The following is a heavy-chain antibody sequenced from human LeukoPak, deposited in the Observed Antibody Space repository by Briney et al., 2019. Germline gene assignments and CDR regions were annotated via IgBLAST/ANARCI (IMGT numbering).Heavy chain of an antibody. CDR2: INPNSGGT. Sequence: GASVKVSCKASGYTFTGYYMHWVRQAPGQGLEWMGRINPNSGGTNYAQKFQRRVTMTRDTSISTAYMELSRLRSDDTAVYYCARFLTLGYYDSSGYDYWGQGTLVTVSS. V-gene: IGHV1-2*06. CDR1: GYTFTGYY. J-gene: IGHJ4*02. CDR3: ARFLTLGYYDSSGYDY. D-gene: IGHD3-22*01.